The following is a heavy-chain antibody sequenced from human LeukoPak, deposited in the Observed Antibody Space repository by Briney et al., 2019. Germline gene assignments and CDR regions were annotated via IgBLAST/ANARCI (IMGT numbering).Heavy chain of an antibody. J-gene: IGHJ4*02. V-gene: IGHV3-66*01. CDR1: GFTVSSNY. Sequence: PGGSLRLSCAASGFTVSSNYMSWVRQAPGKGLEWVSVIYSGGSTYYADSVKGRFTISRDNSKNTLFLQMNSLRAEDTAVYYCARVQRPLSYVYWGQGTLVTVSP. D-gene: IGHD2/OR15-2a*01. CDR3: ARVQRPLSYVY. CDR2: IYSGGST.